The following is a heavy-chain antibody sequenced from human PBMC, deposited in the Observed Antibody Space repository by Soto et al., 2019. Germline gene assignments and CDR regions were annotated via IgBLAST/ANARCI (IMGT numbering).Heavy chain of an antibody. V-gene: IGHV4-34*01. Sequence: SETLSLTCAVYGGFFSGYYWSWIRQPPGKGLEWIGEINHSGSTNYNPSLKSRVTISVDTSKNQFSLKLSSVTAADTAVYYCARAKRGIQLWFYYYYGMDVWGQGTTVTVSS. J-gene: IGHJ6*02. CDR1: GGFFSGYY. CDR3: ARAKRGIQLWFYYYYGMDV. D-gene: IGHD5-18*01. CDR2: INHSGST.